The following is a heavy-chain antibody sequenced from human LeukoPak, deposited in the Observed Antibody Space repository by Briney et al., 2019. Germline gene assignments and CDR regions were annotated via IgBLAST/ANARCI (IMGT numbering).Heavy chain of an antibody. J-gene: IGHJ4*02. Sequence: ASVKVSCKASGGTFSSYAISWVRQAPGQGLEWMGGIIPIFGTANYAQKFQGRVTITTDESTSTAYMELNSLRSEDTAVYYCASSQLHYYDSSGYPVNWGQGTLVTVSS. CDR3: ASSQLHYYDSSGYPVN. D-gene: IGHD3-22*01. CDR2: IIPIFGTA. CDR1: GGTFSSYA. V-gene: IGHV1-69*05.